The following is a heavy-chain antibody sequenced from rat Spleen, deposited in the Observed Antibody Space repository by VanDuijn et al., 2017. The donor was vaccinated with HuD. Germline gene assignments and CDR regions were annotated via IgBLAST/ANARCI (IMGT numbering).Heavy chain of an antibody. CDR1: GFTFSAYW. D-gene: IGHD1-10*01. Sequence: EVQLVESDGGLVQPGRSMKLSCVASGFTFSAYWMYWIRQAPGKGLEWVSSISYDGSSTYYRDSVKGRFTISRDNAKSTLYLQMDSLRSEDTATYYCARHGRTTRFDYWGQGVMVTVSS. CDR3: ARHGRTTRFDY. V-gene: IGHV5-29*01. CDR2: ISYDGSST. J-gene: IGHJ2*01.